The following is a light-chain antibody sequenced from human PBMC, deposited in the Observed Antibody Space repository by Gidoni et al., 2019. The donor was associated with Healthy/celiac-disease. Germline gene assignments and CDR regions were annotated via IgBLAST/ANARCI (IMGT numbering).Light chain of an antibody. Sequence: DIVMTQSPRSLPVTPGESASISCRSSQSLLHSNGYNYLDWYLQKPGQSPQLLIYLGSNRGSGVPDRFSGSGSGTDFTLKISRVEAEDVGVYYCMQALQTPYTFGQGTKLEIK. CDR2: LGS. V-gene: IGKV2-28*01. CDR1: QSLLHSNGYNY. J-gene: IGKJ2*01. CDR3: MQALQTPYT.